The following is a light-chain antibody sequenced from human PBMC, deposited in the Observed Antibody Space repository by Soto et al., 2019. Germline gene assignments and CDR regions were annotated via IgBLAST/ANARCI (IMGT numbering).Light chain of an antibody. Sequence: QSALTQPASVSGSPGQSITISCTGTSSDVGGYDYVSWYQLHPGKAPKLMVFEVNNQPSGVSYRFSGSKSGNTASLTISGLQAEDEADYFCSSYSISTAYLFGTGTKVTVL. CDR1: SSDVGGYDY. J-gene: IGLJ1*01. V-gene: IGLV2-14*01. CDR2: EVN. CDR3: SSYSISTAYL.